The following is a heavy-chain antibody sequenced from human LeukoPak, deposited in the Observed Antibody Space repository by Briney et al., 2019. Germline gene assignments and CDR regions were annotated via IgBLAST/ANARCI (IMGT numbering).Heavy chain of an antibody. D-gene: IGHD6-19*01. J-gene: IGHJ6*02. Sequence: GGSLRLSCAASGFTFSSYSMNWVRQAPGKGLEWVSSISSSSSYIYYADSVKGRFTISRDNAKNSLYLQMNSLRAEDTAVYYCARVWDSSDWYVYYYGMDVWGQGTTVTVSS. CDR1: GFTFSSYS. CDR2: ISSSSSYI. V-gene: IGHV3-21*01. CDR3: ARVWDSSDWYVYYYGMDV.